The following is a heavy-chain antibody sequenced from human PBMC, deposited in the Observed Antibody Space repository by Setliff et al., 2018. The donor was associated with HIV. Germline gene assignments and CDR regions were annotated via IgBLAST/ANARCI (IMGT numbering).Heavy chain of an antibody. D-gene: IGHD1-1*01. V-gene: IGHV3-30*02. CDR1: GFSFNSYG. CDR3: VKKPEGYNID. J-gene: IGHJ4*02. Sequence: PGGSLRLSCTFYGFSFNSYGMHWVRQAPGKGLEWVASIWYDERHKYYANSVKGRFTISRDNSKNTLYLQMTSLRGEDTAVYYCVKKPEGYNIDWGQGTLVTVSS. CDR2: IWYDERHK.